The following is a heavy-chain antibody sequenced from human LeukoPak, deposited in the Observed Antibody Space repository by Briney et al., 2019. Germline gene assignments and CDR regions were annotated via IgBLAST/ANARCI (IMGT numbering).Heavy chain of an antibody. CDR3: AKSSWYYDSSGYYLE. V-gene: IGHV3-23*01. CDR2: ISGSGDTT. J-gene: IGHJ4*02. CDR1: GFTFSSYA. Sequence: QPGGSLRLSCAASGFTFSSYAMSWVRQAPGKGLEWVSGISGSGDTTYYADSVKGRFTISRDNSKNTLYLQMNSLRAEDTAVYYCAKSSWYYDSSGYYLEWGQGTLVTVSS. D-gene: IGHD3-22*01.